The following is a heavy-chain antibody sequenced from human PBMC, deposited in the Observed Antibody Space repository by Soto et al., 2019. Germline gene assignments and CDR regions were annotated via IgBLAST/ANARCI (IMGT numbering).Heavy chain of an antibody. CDR3: VKDGGRYSSGWYLTYYYYGMDV. D-gene: IGHD6-19*01. Sequence: PGGSLRLSCSASGFTFSSYAMHWVRQAPGKGLEYVSAISSNGGSTYYADSVKGRFTISGDNSKNTLYLQMSSLRAEDTAVYYCVKDGGRYSSGWYLTYYYYGMDVWGQGTTVTVSS. CDR1: GFTFSSYA. V-gene: IGHV3-64D*06. CDR2: ISSNGGST. J-gene: IGHJ6*02.